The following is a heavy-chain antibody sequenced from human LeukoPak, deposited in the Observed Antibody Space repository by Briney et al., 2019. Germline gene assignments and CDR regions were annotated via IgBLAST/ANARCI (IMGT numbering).Heavy chain of an antibody. CDR1: GXXXXSYS. J-gene: IGHJ4*02. Sequence: XCAXXGXXXXSYSMNWVRQAPGKGLEWVSYISSSSSTIYYADSVKGRFTISRDNAKNSLYLQMNSLRAEDTAVYYCARVSIAAAPYYFDYWGQGTLVTVSS. D-gene: IGHD6-13*01. V-gene: IGHV3-48*01. CDR2: ISSSSSTI. CDR3: ARVSIAAAPYYFDY.